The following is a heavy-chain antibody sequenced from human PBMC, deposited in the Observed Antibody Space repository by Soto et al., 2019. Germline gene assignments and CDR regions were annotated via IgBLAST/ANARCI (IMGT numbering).Heavy chain of an antibody. CDR2: IKQDGSEK. Sequence: EVQLVESGGGLVQPGGSLRLSCAASGFTFSSYWMSWVRQAPGKGLEWVANIKQDGSEKYYVDSVKGRFTISRDNAKNSLYLQMNSLRAEDTAVYYCARVLGRYFDWDGQGPFGYWGQGTLVTVSS. CDR1: GFTFSSYW. J-gene: IGHJ4*02. V-gene: IGHV3-7*01. D-gene: IGHD3-9*01. CDR3: ARVLGRYFDWDGQGPFGY.